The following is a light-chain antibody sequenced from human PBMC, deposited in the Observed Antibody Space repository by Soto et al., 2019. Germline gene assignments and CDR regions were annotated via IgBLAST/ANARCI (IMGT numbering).Light chain of an antibody. V-gene: IGLV2-14*01. Sequence: QSVLTQPASVSGSPGQSITISCTGTSNDIGRYNFISWYQQYPGKAPRLMIYGVTNRPSGVSDRFSGSKTGNTASLTISGLQAEDEAAYYCFSHRTGDSHVFGTGTKVTVL. CDR3: FSHRTGDSHV. CDR1: SNDIGRYNF. CDR2: GVT. J-gene: IGLJ1*01.